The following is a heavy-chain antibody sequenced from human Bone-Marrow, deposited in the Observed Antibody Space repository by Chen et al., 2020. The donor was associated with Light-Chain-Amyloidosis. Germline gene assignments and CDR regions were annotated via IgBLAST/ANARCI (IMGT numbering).Heavy chain of an antibody. CDR1: GYTSPNYW. Sequence: EVQLEQSGPEVKKPVESLKISCKGSGYTSPNYWIGWVRQMPGKGLEWMGVIYPDDSDARYSPSFEGQVTISADKSITTAYLQWRSLKASDTAMYYCARRRDGYNFDYWGQGTLVTVSS. V-gene: IGHV5-51*01. CDR2: IYPDDSDA. CDR3: ARRRDGYNFDY. D-gene: IGHD5-12*01. J-gene: IGHJ4*02.